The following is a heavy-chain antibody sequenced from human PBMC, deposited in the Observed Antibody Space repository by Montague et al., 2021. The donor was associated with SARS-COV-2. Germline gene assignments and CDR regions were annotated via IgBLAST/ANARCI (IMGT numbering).Heavy chain of an antibody. D-gene: IGHD3-9*01. CDR3: AIRYYDILTGHEAYYYYGMDV. CDR2: ISGSGGST. Sequence: SLRLSCAASGFTFSSYAMSWVRQAPGKGLEWVSAISGSGGSTYYAASVKGRFTISSDNSNNTLLLQMNSLRAEDTAVDYCAIRYYDILTGHEAYYYYGMDVWGQGTMVTVSS. V-gene: IGHV3-23*01. CDR1: GFTFSSYA. J-gene: IGHJ6*02.